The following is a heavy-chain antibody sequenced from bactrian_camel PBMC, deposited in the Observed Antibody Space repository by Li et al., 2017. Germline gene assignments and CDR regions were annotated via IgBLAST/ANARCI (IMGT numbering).Heavy chain of an antibody. D-gene: IGHD1*01. CDR3: AAAPRSTVSPWSYVVSYDY. V-gene: IGHV3S53*01. J-gene: IGHJ4*01. CDR2: YTFDSST. Sequence: VQLVESGGGSVPPGGSLRLSCTASGYKWSDNSMGWFRQAPGKGREEVASYYTFDSSTHYADSVKGRFAIYEDNAKKEVYLHMRNLKPEDTAMYYCAAAPRSTVSPWSYVVSYDYWGKGTQVTVS. CDR1: GYKWSDNS.